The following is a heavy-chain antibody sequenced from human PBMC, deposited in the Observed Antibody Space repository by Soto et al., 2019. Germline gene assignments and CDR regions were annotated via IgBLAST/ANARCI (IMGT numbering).Heavy chain of an antibody. CDR3: AKEASDSSSWNRYNWNDSYGMDV. D-gene: IGHD6-13*01. V-gene: IGHV3-30*18. Sequence: QVQLVESGGGVVQPGRSLRLSCAASGFTFSSYGMHWVRQAPGKGLEWVAVISYVGSNKYYADSVKGRFTISRDNSKNTXXLXMXXLRAEDTAVYYCAKEASDSSSWNRYNWNDSYGMDVWGQGTTVTVSS. CDR1: GFTFSSYG. J-gene: IGHJ6*02. CDR2: ISYVGSNK.